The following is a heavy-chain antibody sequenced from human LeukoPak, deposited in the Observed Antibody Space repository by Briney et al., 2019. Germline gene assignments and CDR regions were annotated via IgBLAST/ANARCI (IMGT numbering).Heavy chain of an antibody. CDR3: VAVADYYYMDV. CDR2: ISWNSGSI. CDR1: GFTFDDYA. J-gene: IGHJ6*03. V-gene: IGHV3-9*01. D-gene: IGHD6-19*01. Sequence: GGSLRLSCAASGFTFDDYAMHWVRQAPGKGLEWVSGISWNSGSIGYADSVKGRFTISRDNAKNSLYLQMNSLRAEDTAPYYCVAVADYYYMDVWGKGTPVTISS.